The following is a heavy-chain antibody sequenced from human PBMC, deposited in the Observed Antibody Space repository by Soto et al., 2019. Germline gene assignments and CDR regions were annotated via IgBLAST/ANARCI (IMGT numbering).Heavy chain of an antibody. J-gene: IGHJ3*02. V-gene: IGHV3-53*04. CDR1: GFTVTNNY. CDR2: FYSDDNT. Sequence: EVQLVESGGGLVQPGGSLRLSCAVSGFTVTNNYMSWVRQAPGKGLEWVSVFYSDDNTYYADSVKGRFTISRHNSKNTLDLQMNSLRAEDTAVYFCAISRGWYAFDIWGQGTMVIVSS. D-gene: IGHD6-19*01. CDR3: AISRGWYAFDI.